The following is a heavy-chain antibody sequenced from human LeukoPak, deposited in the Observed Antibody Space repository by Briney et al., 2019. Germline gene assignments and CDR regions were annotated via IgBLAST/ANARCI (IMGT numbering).Heavy chain of an antibody. CDR1: GFAFSSYA. CDR3: AKDLRIAVAGMAL. CDR2: ISGSGGST. Sequence: GGSLRLSCAASGFAFSSYAMSWVRQAPGKGLEWVSAISGSGGSTYYADSVRGRFTISRDNSKNTLYLQMNSLRAEDTAVYYCAKDLRIAVAGMALWGQGTLVTVSS. D-gene: IGHD6-19*01. V-gene: IGHV3-23*01. J-gene: IGHJ4*02.